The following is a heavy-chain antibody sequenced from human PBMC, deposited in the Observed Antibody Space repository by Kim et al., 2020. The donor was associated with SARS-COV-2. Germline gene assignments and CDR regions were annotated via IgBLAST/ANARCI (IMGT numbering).Heavy chain of an antibody. V-gene: IGHV5-51*01. CDR3: ARSPAARHIYGMDV. Sequence: RPPFQGQVTISADKSISTAYLQWSSLKASDTAMYYCARSPAARHIYGMDVWGQGTTVTVSS. J-gene: IGHJ6*02. D-gene: IGHD6-6*01.